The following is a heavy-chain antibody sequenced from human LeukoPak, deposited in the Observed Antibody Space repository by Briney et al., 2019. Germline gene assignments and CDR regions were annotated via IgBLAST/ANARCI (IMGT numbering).Heavy chain of an antibody. D-gene: IGHD6-13*01. CDR2: ISANGDNT. V-gene: IGHV3-23*01. J-gene: IGHJ4*02. CDR3: AKYENTWYERGYFDY. Sequence: GGSLRLSCAASGFTFDFCAMTWVRQAPGKGLEWVSTISANGDNTYYADSVKGRFTLSRDKSKNTLYLQMNSLRAEDTAVYYCAKYENTWYERGYFDYWGQGTLVTVSS. CDR1: GFTFDFCA.